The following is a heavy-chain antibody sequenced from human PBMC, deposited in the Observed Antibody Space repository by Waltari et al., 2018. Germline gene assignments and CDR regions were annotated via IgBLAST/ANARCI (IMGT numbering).Heavy chain of an antibody. Sequence: EVQVVESGGGFVQPGGSLRLSCAASGFTFSSYEMNWVRQAPGKGLEWVSYIDWRSGVINYADSVKGRFTISRDNARNSLVLQMNSLRAEDTAVYYCARGQGLAYHYYYMDVWGKGTTVTVS. J-gene: IGHJ6*03. CDR3: ARGQGLAYHYYYMDV. CDR2: IDWRSGVI. CDR1: GFTFSSYE. D-gene: IGHD3-22*01. V-gene: IGHV3-48*03.